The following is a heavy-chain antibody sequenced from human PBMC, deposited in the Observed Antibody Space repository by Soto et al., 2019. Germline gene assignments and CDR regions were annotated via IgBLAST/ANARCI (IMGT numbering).Heavy chain of an antibody. CDR1: GFTFSSYW. CDR2: INSDGSST. J-gene: IGHJ6*03. D-gene: IGHD4-17*01. CDR3: ARENPDDYGGNEGYYYYMDV. V-gene: IGHV3-74*01. Sequence: GGSLRLSCAASGFTFSSYWMHWVRQAPGKGLVWVSRINSDGSSTSYADSVKGRFTISRDNAKNTLYLQMNSLRAEDTAVYYCARENPDDYGGNEGYYYYMDVWGKGTTVTVSS.